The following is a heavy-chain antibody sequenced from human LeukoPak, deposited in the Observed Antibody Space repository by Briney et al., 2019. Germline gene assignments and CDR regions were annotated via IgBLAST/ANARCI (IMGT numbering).Heavy chain of an antibody. V-gene: IGHV4-30-4*01. CDR2: IYSTGNT. CDR1: GGSISSGDRY. J-gene: IGHJ4*02. CDR3: ARDSYSYGYGGFDY. D-gene: IGHD5-18*01. Sequence: PSQTLSLTCTVSGGSISSGDRYWSWTRQSPGKGLEWIGYIYSTGNTYYNPSLKSRVIISVDTFKNQFSLELNSVTAADTAVYYCARDSYSYGYGGFDYWGQGILVTVSS.